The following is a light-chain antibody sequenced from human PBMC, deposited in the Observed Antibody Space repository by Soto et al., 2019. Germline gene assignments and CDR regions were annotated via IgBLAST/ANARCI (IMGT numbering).Light chain of an antibody. CDR2: DAS. V-gene: IGKV3-11*01. CDR1: QSVHSY. J-gene: IGKJ4*01. CDR3: QQRSNGPVT. Sequence: EIVLTQSPATLSLSPGDRATLFCRASQSVHSYLAWYRLKPGQAPRLLIYDASNRATGIPARFSGGGSGTDFILTISSLEPEDFAVYYCQQRSNGPVTFGGGTTLEIK.